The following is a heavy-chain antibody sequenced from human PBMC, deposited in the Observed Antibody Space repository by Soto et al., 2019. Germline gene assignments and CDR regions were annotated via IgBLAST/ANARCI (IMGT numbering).Heavy chain of an antibody. CDR2: IGTTGDT. CDR3: ARAIGPTLFDY. CDR1: GFTFSSYD. Sequence: GGSLRLSCSASGFTFSSYDMHWVRQGTGKGLEWVSAIGTTGDTYYAGSVKGRFTISRENAKNSLYLQMNSLRAGDTAIYLCARAIGPTLFDYWGQGTLVTVS. J-gene: IGHJ4*02. D-gene: IGHD3-22*01. V-gene: IGHV3-13*04.